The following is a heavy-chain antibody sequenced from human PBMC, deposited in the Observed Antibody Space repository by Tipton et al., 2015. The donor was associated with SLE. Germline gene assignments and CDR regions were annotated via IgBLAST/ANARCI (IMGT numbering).Heavy chain of an antibody. Sequence: LTRTVSNGSISSSPYYWGWIRQSPGKGLEWVGSIYYSGSTYYNPSLKSRVTISVDTSRNQCSLNLTSVTAADTAVYYCARGPYYYMDIWGKGTTVTVSS. CDR3: ARGPYYYMDI. CDR1: NGSISSSPYY. V-gene: IGHV4-39*07. CDR2: IYYSGST. J-gene: IGHJ6*03.